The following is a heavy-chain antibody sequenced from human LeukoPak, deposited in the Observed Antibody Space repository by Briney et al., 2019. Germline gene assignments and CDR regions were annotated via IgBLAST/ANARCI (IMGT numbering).Heavy chain of an antibody. CDR1: GFTVSSNY. Sequence: GGSLRLSCAASGFTVSSNYMSWVRQAPGKGLEWVSYISSSSSTIYYADSVKGRFTISRDNAKNSLYLQMNSLRAEDTAVYYCARDKITVAGTGPYHPFDYWGQGTLVTVSS. CDR2: ISSSSSTI. CDR3: ARDKITVAGTGPYHPFDY. J-gene: IGHJ4*02. V-gene: IGHV3-48*04. D-gene: IGHD6-19*01.